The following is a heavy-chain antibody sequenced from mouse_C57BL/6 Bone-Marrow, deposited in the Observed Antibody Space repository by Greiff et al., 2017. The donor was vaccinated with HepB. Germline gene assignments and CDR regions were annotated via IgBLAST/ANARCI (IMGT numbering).Heavy chain of an antibody. CDR3: ARNLYYSNFFWYFDV. D-gene: IGHD2-5*01. CDR1: GFSLTSYG. Sequence: LQESGPGLVQPSQSLSITCTVSGFSLTSYGVHWVRQSPGKGLEWLGVIWSGGSTDYNAAFISRLSISKDTSKSQVFFKMTSLQADDTAIYYCARNLYYSNFFWYFDVWGTGTTVTVSS. CDR2: IWSGGST. V-gene: IGHV2-2*01. J-gene: IGHJ1*03.